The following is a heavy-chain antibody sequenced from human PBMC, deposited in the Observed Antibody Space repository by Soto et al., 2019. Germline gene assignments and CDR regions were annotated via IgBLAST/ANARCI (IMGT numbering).Heavy chain of an antibody. D-gene: IGHD6-19*01. CDR3: ARSGGEGSVAPNELDY. CDR1: GGTFSSYA. J-gene: IGHJ4*02. V-gene: IGHV1-69*12. Sequence: QVQLVQSGAEVTKPGSSVKVSCKASGGTFSSYAISWVRQAPGQGLEWMGGIIPIFGTANYAQKFQGRVTITADESTSTAYMELSSLRSEDTAVYYCARSGGEGSVAPNELDYWGQGTLATVSS. CDR2: IIPIFGTA.